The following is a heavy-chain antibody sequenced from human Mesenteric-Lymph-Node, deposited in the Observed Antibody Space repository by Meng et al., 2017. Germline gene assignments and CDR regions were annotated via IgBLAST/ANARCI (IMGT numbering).Heavy chain of an antibody. Sequence: SLIISCASSCFSFSTYAMSWVRQAPGKGLEWVSSINYTGGSTYYADSVKGRFTISRDNSKNTLSLQMHSLRVEDTAVYYCAKEMFVHGSVNTLDAFDIWGQGTMVTVSS. V-gene: IGHV3-23*01. D-gene: IGHD3-10*01. CDR3: AKEMFVHGSVNTLDAFDI. CDR1: CFSFSTYA. J-gene: IGHJ3*02. CDR2: INYTGGST.